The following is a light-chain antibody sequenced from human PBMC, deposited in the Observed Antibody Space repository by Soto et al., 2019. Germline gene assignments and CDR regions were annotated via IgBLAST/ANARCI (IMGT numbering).Light chain of an antibody. CDR1: SSDVGGYNY. Sequence: QSALTQPRSVSGSPGQSVAISCTGTSSDVGGYNYVSWYQQFPGKVPKLIIYDVTKRPSGVPDRFSGSKSGNTASLTVSGLQAEDEADYYCSSNAGIHTIFGGGTKLTVL. V-gene: IGLV2-11*01. CDR2: DVT. J-gene: IGLJ2*01. CDR3: SSNAGIHTI.